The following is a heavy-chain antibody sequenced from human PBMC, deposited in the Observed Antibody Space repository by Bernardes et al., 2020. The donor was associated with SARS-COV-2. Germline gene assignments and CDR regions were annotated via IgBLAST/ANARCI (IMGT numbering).Heavy chain of an antibody. J-gene: IGHJ4*02. V-gene: IGHV1-2*02. CDR3: AGGDFWSDYPFDY. CDR1: GHSFTGYY. CDR2: INPKSGVT. D-gene: IGHD3-3*01. Sequence: ASVKVSCKASGHSFTGYYIHWVRQAPGQGLEWIGRINPKSGVTDYAEKFQGRITMTMDTSISTAYMELKRLRSDDTALYYCAGGDFWSDYPFDYWGQGTLVPVAS.